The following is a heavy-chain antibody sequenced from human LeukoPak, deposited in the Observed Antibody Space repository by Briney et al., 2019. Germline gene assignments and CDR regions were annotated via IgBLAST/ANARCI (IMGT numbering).Heavy chain of an antibody. D-gene: IGHD3-10*02. CDR1: GGSISSYY. CDR3: AREYVGGPRGV. V-gene: IGHV4-59*01. Sequence: SETLSLTCTVSGGSISSYYWSWIRQPPGKGLEWIGYIYYSGSTNYNPSLKSRVTISVDTSKNQFSLKLSSVTAADTAVYYCAREYVGGPRGVWGQGTTVTVSS. J-gene: IGHJ6*02. CDR2: IYYSGST.